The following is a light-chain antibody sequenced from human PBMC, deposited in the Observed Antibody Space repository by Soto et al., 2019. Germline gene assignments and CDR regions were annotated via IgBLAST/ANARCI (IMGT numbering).Light chain of an antibody. J-gene: IGKJ1*01. Sequence: LQMTQSPSTLSTSPGDRFTITRRAIKSTNSRLGWYQQKPGKAPKFLIYMASTLESGVPSRFSGSGSGTEFTLAISSLQPDDFATYYCQQYISYLWTFGQGTKVDIK. CDR1: KSTNSR. V-gene: IGKV1-5*03. CDR2: MAS. CDR3: QQYISYLWT.